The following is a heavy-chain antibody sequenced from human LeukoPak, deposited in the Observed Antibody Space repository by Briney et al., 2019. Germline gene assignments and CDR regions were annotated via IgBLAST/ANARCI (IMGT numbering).Heavy chain of an antibody. CDR2: IRYDGSDE. J-gene: IGHJ3*02. CDR3: ARDLSDIAAAVTRNDAFDI. V-gene: IGHV3-30*02. Sequence: GGSLRLSCSVSGFTFSSFGMHWVRQAPGKGLEWVALIRYDGSDEYYADSVKGRFTISRDNSKNTLYLQMNSLRAEDTAVYYCARDLSDIAAAVTRNDAFDIWGQGTMVTVSS. D-gene: IGHD6-13*01. CDR1: GFTFSSFG.